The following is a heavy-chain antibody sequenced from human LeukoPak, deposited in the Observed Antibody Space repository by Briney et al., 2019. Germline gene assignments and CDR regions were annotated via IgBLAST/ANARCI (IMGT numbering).Heavy chain of an antibody. CDR3: ARDRLELHGAHDY. V-gene: IGHV4-39*07. CDR2: IYYSGST. D-gene: IGHD1-7*01. Sequence: SETLSLTCTVSGGSISSSSYYWGWIRQPPGQGLEWIGSIYYSGSTYYNPSLKSRVTISVDTSKNQFSLKLSSVTAADTAVYYCARDRLELHGAHDYWGQGTLVTVSS. CDR1: GGSISSSSYY. J-gene: IGHJ4*02.